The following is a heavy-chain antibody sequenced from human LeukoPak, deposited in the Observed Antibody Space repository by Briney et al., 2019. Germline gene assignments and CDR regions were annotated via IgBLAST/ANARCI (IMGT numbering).Heavy chain of an antibody. V-gene: IGHV3-23*01. D-gene: IGHD2-15*01. CDR3: ARDPTEGIVAATDYGMDV. J-gene: IGHJ6*02. CDR2: ISGSGTIT. CDR1: GFTFSNYA. Sequence: GGSLRLSCAASGFTFSNYAMSWVRQAPGKGLEWVSAISGSGTITYYADSVKGRFTISRDNSKNTLYLQMNSLRAEDTAVYYCARDPTEGIVAATDYGMDVWGQGTTVTVSS.